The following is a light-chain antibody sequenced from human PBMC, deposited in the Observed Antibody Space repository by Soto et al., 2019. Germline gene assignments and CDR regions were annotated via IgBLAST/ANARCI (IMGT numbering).Light chain of an antibody. Sequence: EIVLTQSPATLSVSPGESATHSCRASQSVNIDLVWYQQKPGQAPKVLMFSASARETGIPARFSGGGSETEFTLTISSLQPEDSAVYYCQQYNTWPFTFGPGTKVDIK. CDR1: QSVNID. CDR2: SAS. J-gene: IGKJ3*01. V-gene: IGKV3D-15*01. CDR3: QQYNTWPFT.